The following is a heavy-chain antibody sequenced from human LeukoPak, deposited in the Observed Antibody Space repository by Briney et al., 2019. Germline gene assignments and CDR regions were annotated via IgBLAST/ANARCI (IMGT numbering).Heavy chain of an antibody. CDR2: INPSGGST. J-gene: IGHJ3*01. D-gene: IGHD3-10*01. V-gene: IGHV1-46*01. Sequence: ASVKVSCKASGYTFTGYYMHWVRQAPGQGLEWMGIINPSGGSTSYAQKFQGRVTMTRDTSTSTVYMELSSLRSEDTAVYYCARDPFGELCDVWGQGTMVTVSS. CDR3: ARDPFGELCDV. CDR1: GYTFTGYY.